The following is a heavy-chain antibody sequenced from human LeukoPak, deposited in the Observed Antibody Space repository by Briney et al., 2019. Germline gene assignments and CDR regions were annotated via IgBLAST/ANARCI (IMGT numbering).Heavy chain of an antibody. J-gene: IGHJ6*02. Sequence: SETLSLTCTVSGGSISSYYWSWIRQPPGRGREWIGYIYYSGSTNYNPSLKSRVTISVDTSKNQFSLKLSSVTAADTAVYYCASTSKSSGWQYYYYGMDVWGQGTTVTVSS. D-gene: IGHD6-19*01. CDR3: ASTSKSSGWQYYYYGMDV. CDR2: IYYSGST. CDR1: GGSISSYY. V-gene: IGHV4-59*01.